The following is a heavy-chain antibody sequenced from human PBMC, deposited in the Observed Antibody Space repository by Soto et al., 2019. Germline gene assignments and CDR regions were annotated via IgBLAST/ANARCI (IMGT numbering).Heavy chain of an antibody. CDR3: ARTTVITYTGDVFYYFDY. Sequence: PSETLSLTCTVSGGSIGSGDYYWSWIRQPPGKGLEWLGYIYYSGSSYYNPSLKSRITMSVDTSKNQFSPKLSSVTAADTAVYYCARTTVITYTGDVFYYFDYWGRGTLVTVSS. CDR2: IYYSGSS. J-gene: IGHJ4*02. CDR1: GGSIGSGDYY. D-gene: IGHD4-17*01. V-gene: IGHV4-30-4*01.